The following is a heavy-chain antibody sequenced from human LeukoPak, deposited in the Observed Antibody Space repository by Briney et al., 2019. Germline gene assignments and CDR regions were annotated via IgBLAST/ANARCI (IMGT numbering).Heavy chain of an antibody. CDR2: ISSSSSYI. CDR3: AKAMVRGVIGCNDY. D-gene: IGHD3-10*01. J-gene: IGHJ4*02. V-gene: IGHV3-21*04. CDR1: GFTFSSYS. Sequence: PGGSLRLSCAASGFTFSSYSMNWVRQAPGKGLEWVSSISSSSSYIYYADSVKGRFTISRDNSKNTLYLQMNSLRAEDTAVYYCAKAMVRGVIGCNDYWGQGTLVTVSS.